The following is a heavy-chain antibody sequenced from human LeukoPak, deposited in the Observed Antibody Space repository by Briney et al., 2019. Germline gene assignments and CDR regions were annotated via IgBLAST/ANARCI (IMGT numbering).Heavy chain of an antibody. J-gene: IGHJ2*01. Sequence: SETLSLTCTVSGGSISSYYWSWIRQPPGKGLEWIGYIYYSGSTNYNPSLKSRVTISVDTSKNQFSLKLSSVTAADTAVYYCARDLSGGAWYLDLWGRGTLVTVSS. CDR2: IYYSGST. CDR1: GGSISSYY. CDR3: ARDLSGGAWYLDL. D-gene: IGHD2-15*01. V-gene: IGHV4-59*01.